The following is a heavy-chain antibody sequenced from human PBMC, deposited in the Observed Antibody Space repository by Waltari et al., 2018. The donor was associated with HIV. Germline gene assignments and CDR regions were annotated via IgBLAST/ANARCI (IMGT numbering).Heavy chain of an antibody. CDR2: IYYRGST. D-gene: IGHD3-16*01. V-gene: IGHV4-31*03. CDR3: ARVLSAGGVRWFDP. CDR1: GGSISSGGYY. Sequence: QVQLQESGPGLVKPSQTLSLTCTVSGGSISSGGYYWSWIRQHPGKGLEWIGYIYYRGSTYYNPSLKSRVTISVDTSKNQFSLKLSSVTAADTAVYYCARVLSAGGVRWFDPWGQGTLVTVSS. J-gene: IGHJ5*02.